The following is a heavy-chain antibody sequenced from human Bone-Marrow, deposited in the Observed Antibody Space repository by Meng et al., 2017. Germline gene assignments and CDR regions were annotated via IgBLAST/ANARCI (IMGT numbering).Heavy chain of an antibody. V-gene: IGHV4-34*01. CDR1: GGSFSGYY. J-gene: IGHJ5*02. D-gene: IGHD3-3*01. CDR3: ARAADFWSGYYFRLSRHWFDP. Sequence: SETLSLTCAVYGGSFSGYYWSWIRQPPGKGLEWIGEINHSGSTNYNPSLKSRVTISVDTSKNQFSLKLNSVTAADTAVYYCARAADFWSGYYFRLSRHWFDPWGQGTLVTVSS. CDR2: INHSGST.